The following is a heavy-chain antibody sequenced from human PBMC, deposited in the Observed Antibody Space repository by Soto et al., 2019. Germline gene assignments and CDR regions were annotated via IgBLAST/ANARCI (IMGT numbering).Heavy chain of an antibody. J-gene: IGHJ6*02. CDR1: GFTFGSYP. CDR3: ARILYSSQRDGVDV. CDR2: ISSGSDTI. Sequence: GGSLRLSCAASGFTFGSYPMTWVRQAPGKGLEWVSSISSGSDTIFHADSVKGRFTISRDNSRTTLYLQMNSLRAEDMAIYYCARILYSSQRDGVDVWGQGTTVTVSS. D-gene: IGHD2-8*01. V-gene: IGHV3-23*01.